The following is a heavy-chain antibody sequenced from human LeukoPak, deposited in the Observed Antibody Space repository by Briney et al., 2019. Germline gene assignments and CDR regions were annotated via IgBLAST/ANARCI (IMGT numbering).Heavy chain of an antibody. CDR3: ARDAPQWRNAFDF. D-gene: IGHD6-19*01. CDR1: GYTCTSYG. Sequence: SVKVSCKASGYTCTSYGICWVRQAPGQGLEWMGWVSAYNGNTNYAQKFQGRVTMTTDTSTSTAYMELRSLRSDDTAVYYCARDAPQWRNAFDFWGQGTMVTVSS. V-gene: IGHV1-18*01. J-gene: IGHJ3*01. CDR2: VSAYNGNT.